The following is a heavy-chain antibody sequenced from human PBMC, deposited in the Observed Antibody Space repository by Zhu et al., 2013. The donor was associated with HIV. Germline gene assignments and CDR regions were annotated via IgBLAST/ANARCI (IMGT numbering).Heavy chain of an antibody. Sequence: EVQLVESGGGLVQPGGSLRLSCAASGFTFSYYWMHWVRQAPGKGLVWVSRIDNDGSNTAYADSVKGRFTISRDNAKNTLYLQMNSLRVEDTAVYYCAREMAAAGIGLLRYWGQGTLVTVSS. CDR3: AREMAAAGIGLLRY. D-gene: IGHD6-13*01. CDR1: GFTFSYYW. CDR2: IDNDGSNT. J-gene: IGHJ4*02. V-gene: IGHV3-74*01.